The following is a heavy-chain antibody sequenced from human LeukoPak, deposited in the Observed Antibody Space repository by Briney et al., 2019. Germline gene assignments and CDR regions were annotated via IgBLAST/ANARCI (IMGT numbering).Heavy chain of an antibody. CDR2: ISGYNGNT. D-gene: IGHD6-19*01. J-gene: IGHJ3*02. V-gene: IGHV1-18*01. CDR1: GYTFTSYG. CDR3: ARSGWGNRQAFDI. Sequence: ASVKVSCKASGYTFTSYGISWVRQAPGQGLEWMGWISGYNGNTKYAQKVQGRVTTTTDTSTSTAYMELRSLRSDDTAVHYCARSGWGNRQAFDIWGQGTMVTVSS.